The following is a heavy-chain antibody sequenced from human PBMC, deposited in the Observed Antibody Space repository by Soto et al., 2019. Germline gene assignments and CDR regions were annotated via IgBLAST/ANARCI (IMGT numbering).Heavy chain of an antibody. Sequence: EVQLLESGGGLAQPGESLTLSCAASGFMFSGYAMSWVRQAPGKGLEWVSAVSNSGTSTCYADSVKGRFTISRDNSKNTLYLQMSSLGAEDTALSYCVKELAASGWFDPWGQGTLVIVSS. D-gene: IGHD2-15*01. CDR2: VSNSGTST. V-gene: IGHV3-23*01. CDR3: VKELAASGWFDP. CDR1: GFMFSGYA. J-gene: IGHJ5*02.